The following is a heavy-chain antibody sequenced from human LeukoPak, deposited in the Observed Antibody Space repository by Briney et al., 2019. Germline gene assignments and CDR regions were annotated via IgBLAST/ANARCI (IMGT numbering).Heavy chain of an antibody. CDR2: VSNSVDGGFT. D-gene: IGHD2-15*01. Sequence: GGSLRLSCAASGFTFSSYAVTWVRQAPGRGLEWVSVVSNSVDGGFTYYADSVKGRFTISRDNSKNTLYLQMNNLRADDTAVYYCAKMGGYCSGGSYYSWYFDYWGQGTPVTVSS. CDR1: GFTFSSYA. CDR3: AKMGGYCSGGSYYSWYFDY. V-gene: IGHV3-23*01. J-gene: IGHJ4*02.